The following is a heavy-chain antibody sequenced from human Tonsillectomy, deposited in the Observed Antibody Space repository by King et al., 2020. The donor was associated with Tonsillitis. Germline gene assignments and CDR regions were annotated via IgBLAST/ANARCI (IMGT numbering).Heavy chain of an antibody. Sequence: VQLVESGGGLVQPGGSLRLSCAASGFAFSNYAMSWVRQAPGKGLEWFSTISGSGGSTYYADSVKGRFTISRDNSKNTLYLQMNSLRAEDTAVYYCAKVVSLAQWLVTPGWFDPWGQGTLVTVSS. D-gene: IGHD6-19*01. CDR1: GFAFSNYA. CDR3: AKVVSLAQWLVTPGWFDP. J-gene: IGHJ5*02. V-gene: IGHV3-23*04. CDR2: ISGSGGST.